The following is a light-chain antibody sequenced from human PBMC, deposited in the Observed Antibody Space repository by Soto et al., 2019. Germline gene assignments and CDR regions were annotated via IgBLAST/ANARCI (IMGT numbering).Light chain of an antibody. CDR3: QQYNNWRRT. CDR2: GAS. Sequence: EIMMTQSPATPSVSPGERATPSRRASQSVSSNLAWYQQKPGQAPRLLIYGASTRATGIPARFSGSGSGTEFTLTISSLQSEDFAVYYCQQYNNWRRTFGQGTKVDIK. J-gene: IGKJ1*01. CDR1: QSVSSN. V-gene: IGKV3-15*01.